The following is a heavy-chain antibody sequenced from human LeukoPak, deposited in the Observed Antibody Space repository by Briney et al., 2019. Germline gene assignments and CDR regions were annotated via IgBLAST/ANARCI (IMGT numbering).Heavy chain of an antibody. CDR1: GFTFHDYY. CDR2: IHIGGTNT. CDR3: ATDGAGFDS. Sequence: GGSLRLSCAGSGFTFHDYYMSWPRQAPGKGLEWLSYIHIGGTNTHYADSVKGRFTISRDNAKKSLYLEMNNLRAEDTAVYCCATDGAGFDSWGQGALVTVSS. V-gene: IGHV3-11*01. J-gene: IGHJ5*01.